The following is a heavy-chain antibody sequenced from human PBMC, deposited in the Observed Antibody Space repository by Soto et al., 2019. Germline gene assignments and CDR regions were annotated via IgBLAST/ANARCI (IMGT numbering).Heavy chain of an antibody. CDR3: ARRLARGVIGWFDP. CDR1: GGSISSGTYY. Sequence: TLSLTCTVSGGSISSGTYYWGWIRQPPGKGLEWIGSLYYTGRTYYSPSLKSRVTISVDTSKNHFSLNLTSVTAADTAVYYCARRLARGVIGWFDPWGQGALVTVSS. D-gene: IGHD3-10*01. V-gene: IGHV4-39*02. J-gene: IGHJ5*02. CDR2: LYYTGRT.